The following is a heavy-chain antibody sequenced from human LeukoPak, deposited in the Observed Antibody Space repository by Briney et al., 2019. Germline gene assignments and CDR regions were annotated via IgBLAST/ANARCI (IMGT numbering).Heavy chain of an antibody. CDR3: ARANFEGPRYYYYGMDV. CDR2: ISYDGSEK. V-gene: IGHV3-30-3*01. D-gene: IGHD3-9*01. J-gene: IGHJ6*02. CDR1: GFTFNSFA. Sequence: GGSLRLSCAASGFTFNSFAMHWVRQAPGKGLEWVALISYDGSEKFYADSVKGRFTISRDHSKNTLFLQMNSLRAEDTAVYYCARANFEGPRYYYYGMDVWGQGTTVTVSS.